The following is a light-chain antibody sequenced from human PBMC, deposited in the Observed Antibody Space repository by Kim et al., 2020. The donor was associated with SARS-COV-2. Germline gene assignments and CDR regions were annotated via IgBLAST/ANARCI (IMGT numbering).Light chain of an antibody. CDR1: QGIRYD. Sequence: DIQMTQSPSSLSASVGDRVTITCRASQGIRYDLDWYQQKPGKAPKRLIFAASSLHSGVPSRFSGSGSGTEFTLTISSLQSEDFGSYYCLQHNTYPLTFGQGTRLEIK. CDR3: LQHNTYPLT. V-gene: IGKV1-17*01. J-gene: IGKJ5*01. CDR2: AAS.